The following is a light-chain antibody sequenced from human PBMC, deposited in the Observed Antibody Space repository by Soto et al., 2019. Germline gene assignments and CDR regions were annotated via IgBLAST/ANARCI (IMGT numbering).Light chain of an antibody. CDR2: SNS. CDR3: AAWDDSLNGPV. J-gene: IGLJ2*01. V-gene: IGLV1-44*01. Sequence: QSVLTQPPSASGAPGQRVTISCSGSSSDIGSNTVNWYQQLPGTAPKVLIQSNSHRPSGVPDRFSGSKSGTSASLAISGLQSEDEADYYCAAWDDSLNGPVFGGGTKLTVL. CDR1: SSDIGSNT.